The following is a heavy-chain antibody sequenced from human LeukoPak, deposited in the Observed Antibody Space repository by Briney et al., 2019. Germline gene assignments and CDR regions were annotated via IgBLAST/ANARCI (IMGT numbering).Heavy chain of an antibody. Sequence: KPSETLSLTCAVYGGSFSGYYWSWIRQPPGKGLEWIGEINHSGSTNYNPSLKSRVTISVDTSKNQFSLKLSSVTAADTAVYYCARGVCSSTSCYTYYYYGMDVWGQGTTVTVSS. CDR1: GGSFSGYY. V-gene: IGHV4-34*01. J-gene: IGHJ6*02. CDR2: INHSGST. CDR3: ARGVCSSTSCYTYYYYGMDV. D-gene: IGHD2-2*02.